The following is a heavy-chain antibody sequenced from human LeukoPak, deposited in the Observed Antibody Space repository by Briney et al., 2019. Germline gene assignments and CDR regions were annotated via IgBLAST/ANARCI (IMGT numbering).Heavy chain of an antibody. CDR3: AAIRNSSWPY. J-gene: IGHJ4*02. CDR1: GGSFSGYY. V-gene: IGHV4-34*01. CDR2: INHSGST. D-gene: IGHD6-13*01. Sequence: SETLSLTCAVYGGSFSGYYWSWIRQPPGKGLEWIGEINHSGSTNYNPSLKSRVTISVDTSKNQFSLKLSSVTAAGTAVYYCAAIRNSSWPYWGQGTLVTVSS.